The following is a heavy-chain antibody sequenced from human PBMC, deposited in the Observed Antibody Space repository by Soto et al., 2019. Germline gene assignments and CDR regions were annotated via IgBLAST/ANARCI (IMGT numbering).Heavy chain of an antibody. CDR3: ASHPSDFWFDP. CDR1: GGSISSSSYF. Sequence: QLQLQESGPGLVKPSETLSLTCSVSGGSISSSSYFWGWIRQPPGKGLEWIGSIYYSGSTYYNPSLKGRXTXSXXPAKNQSSLKRSSVTAADTAVYYCASHPSDFWFDPWGQGTLVTVSS. CDR2: IYYSGST. J-gene: IGHJ5*02. D-gene: IGHD2-21*02. V-gene: IGHV4-39*01.